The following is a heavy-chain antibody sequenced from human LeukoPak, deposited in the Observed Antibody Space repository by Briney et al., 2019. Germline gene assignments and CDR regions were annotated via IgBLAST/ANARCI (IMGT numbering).Heavy chain of an antibody. D-gene: IGHD1-26*01. J-gene: IGHJ5*01. CDR2: TYYRSKWSN. Sequence: SQTLSLTCAISGDSVSTNSATWTWLRQSPSRGLEWLGRTYYRSKWSNDYAVSIKSRITINPDTSKNQFSLQLNSVTPEDTAVYYCARLVGASWFDSWGQGTLVTVSS. CDR3: ARLVGASWFDS. V-gene: IGHV6-1*01. CDR1: GDSVSTNSAT.